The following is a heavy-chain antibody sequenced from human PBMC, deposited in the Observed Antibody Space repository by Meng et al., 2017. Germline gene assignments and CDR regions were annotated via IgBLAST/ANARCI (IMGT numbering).Heavy chain of an antibody. CDR3: AKHLSGSYTFDY. V-gene: IGHV3-23*01. CDR2: IGRGTDT. J-gene: IGHJ4*02. CDR1: GLTFSSNY. D-gene: IGHD1-26*01. Sequence: GGSLRLSCAASGLTFSSNYMSWVRRAPGKGLEWVSAIGRGTDTYYADSVKGRFTISRDKSKNTLYLEMNSLRVEDTAVYYCAKHLSGSYTFDYWGQGTLVTVSS.